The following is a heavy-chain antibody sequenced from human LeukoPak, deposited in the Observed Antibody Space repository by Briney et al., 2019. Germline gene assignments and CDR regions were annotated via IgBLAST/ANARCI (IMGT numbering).Heavy chain of an antibody. D-gene: IGHD2-2*01. Sequence: SQTLSLTCTVSGDSISSGDYYWSWIRQHPGKGLEWIGYIYYRGSIYYNPSLSRVTISLDTSKNQFSLKLSSVTAADTAVYYCARGRGIVVVPAADFDYWGQGTLVTVSS. CDR3: ARGRGIVVVPAADFDY. V-gene: IGHV4-31*03. J-gene: IGHJ4*02. CDR1: GDSISSGDYY. CDR2: IYYRGSI.